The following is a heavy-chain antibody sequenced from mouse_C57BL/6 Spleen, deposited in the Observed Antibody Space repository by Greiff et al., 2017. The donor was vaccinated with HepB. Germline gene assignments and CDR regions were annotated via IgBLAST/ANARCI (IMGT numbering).Heavy chain of an antibody. CDR1: GYAFSSSW. CDR3: ARGGYDYEAWFAY. CDR2: IYPGDGDT. Sequence: VQLQQSGPELVKPGASVKISCKASGYAFSSSWMNWVKQRPGKGLEWIGRIYPGDGDTNYNGKFKGKATLTADKSSSTAYMQLSSLTSEDSAVYFCARGGYDYEAWFAYWGQGTLVTVSA. D-gene: IGHD2-4*01. V-gene: IGHV1-82*01. J-gene: IGHJ3*01.